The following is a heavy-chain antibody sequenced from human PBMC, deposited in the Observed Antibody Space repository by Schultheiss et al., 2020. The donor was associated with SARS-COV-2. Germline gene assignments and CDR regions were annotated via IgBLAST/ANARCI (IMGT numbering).Heavy chain of an antibody. V-gene: IGHV3-23*01. CDR3: ARSIVATDFDY. CDR2: ISSTGGRT. D-gene: IGHD5-12*01. Sequence: GGSLRLSCAASGFTFSSYAMSWVRQPPGKGPEWVLVISSTGGRTFYADSVKGRFAISRDNSKNALYLQMSGLRAEDTAVYYCARSIVATDFDYWGQGTLVTVSS. CDR1: GFTFSSYA. J-gene: IGHJ4*02.